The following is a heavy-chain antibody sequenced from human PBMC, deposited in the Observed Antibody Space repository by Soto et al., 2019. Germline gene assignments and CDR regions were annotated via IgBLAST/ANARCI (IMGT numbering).Heavy chain of an antibody. CDR2: ISRGGSTT. D-gene: IGHD1-26*01. Sequence: PGGSLRLSCAASGFTFSDHYMNWIRQAPGKGLEWVSYISRGGSTTYYADSVKGRFTISRDNAKNSLYLQMNSLRAEDTAVYYCAREVLIVGGNAFDIWGQGTMVTVSS. CDR1: GFTFSDHY. J-gene: IGHJ3*02. V-gene: IGHV3-11*01. CDR3: AREVLIVGGNAFDI.